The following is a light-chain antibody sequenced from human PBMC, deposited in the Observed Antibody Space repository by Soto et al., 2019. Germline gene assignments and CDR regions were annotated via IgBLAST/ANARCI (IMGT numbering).Light chain of an antibody. CDR2: GNS. CDR1: SSNIGAGYD. V-gene: IGLV1-40*01. J-gene: IGLJ1*01. Sequence: QYVLTQPPSVSGAPGQRGTISCTGSSSNIGAGYDVHWYQQLPGTAPKLLIYGNSNRPSGVPDRFSGSKSGTSASLAITGLQAEDEADYYGKSYGSSPVFGTGTKLTVL. CDR3: KSYGSSPV.